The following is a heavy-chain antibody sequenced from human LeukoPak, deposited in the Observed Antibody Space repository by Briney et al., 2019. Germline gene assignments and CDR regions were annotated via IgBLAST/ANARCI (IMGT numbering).Heavy chain of an antibody. J-gene: IGHJ4*02. CDR3: AREKSL. V-gene: IGHV3-23*01. CDR2: IVGNGGGT. Sequence: GGSLRLSCAASGFTFSSYAMTWVRQAPGKGLEWVSSIVGNGGGTYYADSVKGRFTISRDNSKNTVYLQMNSLRAEDTAVYYCAREKSLWGQGTLVTVSS. CDR1: GFTFSSYA.